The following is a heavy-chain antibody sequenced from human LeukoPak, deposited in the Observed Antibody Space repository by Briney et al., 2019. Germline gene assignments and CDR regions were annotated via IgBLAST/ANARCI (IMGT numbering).Heavy chain of an antibody. CDR1: GFTFSSNY. Sequence: GGSLRLSCAASGFTFSSNYMNWVRQAPGKGLEWVSVIYSGGSTCYADSVKGRFTTSRDNSKNTLYLQMNSLRAEDTAVYYCAKDTYSSSPYYFDYWGQGTLVTVSS. CDR3: AKDTYSSSPYYFDY. V-gene: IGHV3-53*01. CDR2: IYSGGST. J-gene: IGHJ4*02. D-gene: IGHD6-6*01.